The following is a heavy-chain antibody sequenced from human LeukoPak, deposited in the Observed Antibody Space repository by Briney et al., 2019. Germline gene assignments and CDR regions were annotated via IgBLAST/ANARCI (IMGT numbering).Heavy chain of an antibody. J-gene: IGHJ3*02. CDR2: ISSSSNYI. V-gene: IGHV3-21*01. CDR3: ARSLWAASSGAFDI. D-gene: IGHD6-19*01. Sequence: GGSLRLSCAASGFTFSSDTMNWVRQAPGKGLEWVSSISSSSNYIYYGDSLKGRLTVSRDNAKNSLYLQMNSLRAEDTAVYYCARSLWAASSGAFDIWGQGTMVTVSS. CDR1: GFTFSSDT.